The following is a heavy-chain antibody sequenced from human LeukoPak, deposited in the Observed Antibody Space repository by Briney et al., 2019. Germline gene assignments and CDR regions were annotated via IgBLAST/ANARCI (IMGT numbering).Heavy chain of an antibody. D-gene: IGHD5-12*01. CDR1: GFTFSSYS. J-gene: IGHJ4*02. Sequence: PGGSLRLSCAASGFTFSSYSMNWVRQAPGKGLEWVSSISSSSSYIYYADSVKGRFTISRDNAKNSLYLQMNSLRAEDTAVYYCAGDEVATISLDYWGQGTLVTVSS. CDR2: ISSSSSYI. V-gene: IGHV3-21*01. CDR3: AGDEVATISLDY.